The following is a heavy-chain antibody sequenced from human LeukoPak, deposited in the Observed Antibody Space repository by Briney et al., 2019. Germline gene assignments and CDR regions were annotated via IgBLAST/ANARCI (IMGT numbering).Heavy chain of an antibody. J-gene: IGHJ4*02. CDR2: IYFTGGT. CDR1: GGSISSYY. V-gene: IGHV4-59*01. CDR3: ARGGGLFDY. Sequence: SETLSLTCTVSGGSISSYYWSWIRQPPGKGLEWIGYIYFTGGTNYNPSLKSRVTMSIDTSKNQFSLKLNSVTAADTAFYYCARGGGLFDYWGQGSLVTVSS. D-gene: IGHD3-10*01.